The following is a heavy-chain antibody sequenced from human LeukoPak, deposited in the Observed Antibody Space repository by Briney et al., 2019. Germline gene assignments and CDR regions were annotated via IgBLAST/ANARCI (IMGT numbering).Heavy chain of an antibody. CDR1: GGSFSGPY. V-gene: IGHV4-59*11. D-gene: IGHD3-10*01. CDR3: ARDGYGPTDF. Sequence: SETLSLTCTVSGGSFSGPYWSWIRQTPGKGREWIGYIYNNVDTRYNPSLKSRVTMSVDTSKNQFSLKLTSVTPADTAVYYCARDGYGPTDFWGKGSLVTVSS. J-gene: IGHJ4*02. CDR2: IYNNVDT.